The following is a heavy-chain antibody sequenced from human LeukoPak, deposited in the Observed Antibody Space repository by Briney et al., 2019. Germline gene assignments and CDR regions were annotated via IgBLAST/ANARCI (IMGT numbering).Heavy chain of an antibody. CDR1: GFTFSSYA. CDR3: AKDPIVVHAFDI. Sequence: PGGSLRLSCAASGFTFSSYAMSWVRQAPGKGLGWVSAISGSGGSTYYADSVKGRFTISRDNSKNTLYLQMNSLRAEDTAVYYCAKDPIVVHAFDIWGQGTMVTVSS. V-gene: IGHV3-23*01. D-gene: IGHD3-22*01. J-gene: IGHJ3*02. CDR2: ISGSGGST.